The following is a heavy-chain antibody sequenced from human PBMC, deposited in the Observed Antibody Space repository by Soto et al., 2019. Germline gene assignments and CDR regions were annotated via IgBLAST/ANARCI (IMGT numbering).Heavy chain of an antibody. CDR2: ISSSGSPI. CDR1: GFTFSDYY. D-gene: IGHD2-21*01. CDR3: ARDPPGSVILSLFDS. J-gene: IGHJ4*02. V-gene: IGHV3-11*01. Sequence: GGSLRLSCAASGFTFSDYYMSWIRQAPGKGLEWVSYISSSGSPIYYADSVTGRFTVSRDNAKNSLFLQMNSLRAEDTAVYYCARDPPGSVILSLFDSWGQGTLVTVSS.